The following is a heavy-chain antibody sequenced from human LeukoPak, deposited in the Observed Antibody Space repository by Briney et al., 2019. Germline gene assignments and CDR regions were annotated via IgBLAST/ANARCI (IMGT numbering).Heavy chain of an antibody. V-gene: IGHV4-4*02. J-gene: IGHJ6*03. Sequence: PSGTLSLTCAVSGGSISSGHWWNWVRQPPGKGLEWIGEIYHSGNTNYNPSLKRRVTMSVDKSKTQFSLKIRSATAADTAVYYCARGVATGYNYYYYYYMDVWGKGTTVTISS. CDR1: GGSISSGHW. CDR2: IYHSGNT. CDR3: ARGVATGYNYYYYYYMDV. D-gene: IGHD5-24*01.